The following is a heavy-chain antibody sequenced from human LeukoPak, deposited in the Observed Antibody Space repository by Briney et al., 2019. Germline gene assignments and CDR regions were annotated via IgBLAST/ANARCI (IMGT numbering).Heavy chain of an antibody. CDR1: GFTFSSYA. V-gene: IGHV3-30-3*01. CDR2: ISYDGSNK. D-gene: IGHD3-10*01. CDR3: ARDKGDHFDY. J-gene: IGHJ4*02. Sequence: GGSLRLSCAASGFTFSSYAMHWVRQAPGKGLEWVAVISYDGSNKYYADSVKGRFTISRDNSKNTLYLQMNSLRAEDTAVYYCARDKGDHFDYWGQGTLVTVSS.